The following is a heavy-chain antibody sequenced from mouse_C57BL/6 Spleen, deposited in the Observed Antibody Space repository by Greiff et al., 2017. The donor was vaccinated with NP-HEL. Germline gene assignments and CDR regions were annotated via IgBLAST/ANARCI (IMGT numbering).Heavy chain of an antibody. CDR2: IYPGGGYT. CDR3: ARQGLGSSYDYGC. J-gene: IGHJ2*01. D-gene: IGHD1-1*01. CDR1: GYTFTNYW. Sequence: QVQLQQSGAELVRPGTSVKMSCKASGYTFTNYWIGWAKQRPGHGLEWIGEIYPGGGYTNYNEKFKGKATLTADKSSSTAYMQCSSLTSEDSASWYCARQGLGSSYDYGCWGHGTTLTVSS. V-gene: IGHV1-63*01.